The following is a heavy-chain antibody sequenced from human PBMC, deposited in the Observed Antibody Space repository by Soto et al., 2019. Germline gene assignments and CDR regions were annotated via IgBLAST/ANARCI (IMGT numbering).Heavy chain of an antibody. D-gene: IGHD3-10*01. CDR3: ARGHGSGSYSYYYYYYGMDV. CDR2: INHSGST. J-gene: IGHJ6*02. Sequence: SETLSLTCAVYVGSFSCYYWSWIRQPPGKGLEWIGEINHSGSTNYNPSLKSRVTISVDTSKNQFSLKLSSVTAADTAVYYCARGHGSGSYSYYYYYYGMDVWGQGTTVTVSS. V-gene: IGHV4-34*01. CDR1: VGSFSCYY.